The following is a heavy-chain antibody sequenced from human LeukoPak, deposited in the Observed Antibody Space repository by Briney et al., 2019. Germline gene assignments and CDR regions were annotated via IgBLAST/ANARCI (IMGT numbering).Heavy chain of an antibody. V-gene: IGHV4-39*01. CDR2: IYYSGST. CDR1: GDSISSSSYY. Sequence: SETLSLTCTVFGDSISSSSYYWGWIRQPPAKGLEWIGSIYYSGSTYYNPSLKSRVTISVDTSKNHFSLKLNSVTAADTAVYYCARQSLVATSLYYFDYWGQGTLVTVSS. D-gene: IGHD5-24*01. CDR3: ARQSLVATSLYYFDY. J-gene: IGHJ4*02.